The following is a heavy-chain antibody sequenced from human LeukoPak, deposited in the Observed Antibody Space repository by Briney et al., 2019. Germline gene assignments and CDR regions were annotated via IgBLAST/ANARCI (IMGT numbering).Heavy chain of an antibody. J-gene: IGHJ4*02. Sequence: GGSVRLSCSASGFTFSSYAMSWVRQAPGKGLEGVSAISGSGGSTYYADSVKGRFTISRDNSNNTPYLQTNSLSAEDTAVYYCAKVKWGYDGKAGPDYSYRHFDYWGQGTLVTVSS. CDR1: GFTFSSYA. D-gene: IGHD5-12*01. CDR3: AKVKWGYDGKAGPDYSYRHFDY. CDR2: ISGSGGST. V-gene: IGHV3-23*01.